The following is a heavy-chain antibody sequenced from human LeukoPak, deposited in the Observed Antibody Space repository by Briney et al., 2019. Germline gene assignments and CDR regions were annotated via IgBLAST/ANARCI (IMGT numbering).Heavy chain of an antibody. J-gene: IGHJ4*02. Sequence: GESLKISCQGSGYSFTSYWIGWVRQMPGKGLEWMGIIYPGDSDTRYSPSFQGQVTISADKSISTAYLQWSSLKASDTAMYYCARREGTAYGDYVGPFDYWGQGTLVTVSS. CDR2: IYPGDSDT. V-gene: IGHV5-51*01. CDR1: GYSFTSYW. D-gene: IGHD4-17*01. CDR3: ARREGTAYGDYVGPFDY.